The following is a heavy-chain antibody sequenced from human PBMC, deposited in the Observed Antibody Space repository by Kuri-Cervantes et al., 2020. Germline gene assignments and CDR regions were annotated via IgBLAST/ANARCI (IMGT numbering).Heavy chain of an antibody. J-gene: IGHJ6*02. D-gene: IGHD1-26*01. V-gene: IGHV3-48*02. CDR2: ISSSSSTI. CDR1: GFTFSSYS. Sequence: GESLKISCAASGFTFSSYSMNWVRQAPGKGLEWVSYISSSSSTIYYADSVKGRFTTSRDNAKNSLYLQMNSLRDEDTAVYYCAREQGWELLRDYYGMDVWGQGTTVTVSS. CDR3: AREQGWELLRDYYGMDV.